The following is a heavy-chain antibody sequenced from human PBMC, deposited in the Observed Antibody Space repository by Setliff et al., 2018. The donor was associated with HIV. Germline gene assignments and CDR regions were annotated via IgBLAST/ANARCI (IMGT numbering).Heavy chain of an antibody. CDR3: ARASAATYCSGGACYLPDY. CDR2: IKQEGSET. V-gene: IGHV3-7*01. J-gene: IGHJ4*02. Sequence: PGGSLRLSCSVSGFIFSRYWMNWVRQTPGKVLEWVAKIKQEGSETSYVDSVKGRFTVSRDNAKNSLYLQMNSLRAEDTATYYCARASAATYCSGGACYLPDYWGQGTLVTVSS. CDR1: GFIFSRYW. D-gene: IGHD2-15*01.